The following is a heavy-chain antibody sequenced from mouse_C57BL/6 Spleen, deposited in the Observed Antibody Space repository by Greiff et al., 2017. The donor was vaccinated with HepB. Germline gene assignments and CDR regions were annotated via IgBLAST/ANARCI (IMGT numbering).Heavy chain of an antibody. CDR1: GYTFTDYY. D-gene: IGHD1-1*01. J-gene: IGHJ3*01. CDR3: ARIGITTVVAEAY. Sequence: VQLQQSGPELVKPGASVKISCKASGYTFTDYYMNWVKQSHGKSLEWIGDINPNNGGTSYNQKFKGKATLTVDKSSSTAYMELRSLTSEDSAVYYCARIGITTVVAEAYWGQGTLVTVSA. V-gene: IGHV1-26*01. CDR2: INPNNGGT.